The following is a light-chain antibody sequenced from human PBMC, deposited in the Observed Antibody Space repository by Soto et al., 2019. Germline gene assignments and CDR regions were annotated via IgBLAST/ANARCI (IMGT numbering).Light chain of an antibody. Sequence: EIPISQSPAPVSPSEPARSPITGRASQSISSYLNWYQQKPGKAPKLLIYAASSLQSGVPSRFSGSGSGTDFTLTISSLQPEDFATYYCQQSYSTPRTFGQGTKV. J-gene: IGKJ1*01. CDR2: AAS. CDR1: QSISSY. V-gene: IGKV1-39*01. CDR3: QQSYSTPRT.